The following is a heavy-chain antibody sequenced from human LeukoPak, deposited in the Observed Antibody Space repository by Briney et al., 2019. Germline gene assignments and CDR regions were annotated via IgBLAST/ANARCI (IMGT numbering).Heavy chain of an antibody. CDR2: ISSSGSTT. J-gene: IGHJ4*02. V-gene: IGHV3-48*03. CDR3: ARSITMVRGVIITLPYYFDY. CDR1: GFTFSSYE. D-gene: IGHD3-10*01. Sequence: PGGSLRLSCAASGFTFSSYEMNWVRQAPGKGLEWVSYISSSGSTTYYADSVKGRFTISRDNAKNSLYLQMNSLRAEDTAVYYCARSITMVRGVIITLPYYFDYWGQGTLVTVSS.